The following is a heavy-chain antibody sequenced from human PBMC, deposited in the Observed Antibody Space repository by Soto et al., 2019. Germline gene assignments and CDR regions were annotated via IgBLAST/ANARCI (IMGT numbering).Heavy chain of an antibody. CDR2: INHSGST. Sequence: SETLSLTCAVYGGSFSGYYWSWIRQPPGKGLEWIGEINHSGSTNYNPSLKSRVTISVDTSKNQFSLKLSSVTAADTAVYYCARDGATGDREWFDPWGQGTLVTVSS. J-gene: IGHJ5*02. CDR1: GGSFSGYY. D-gene: IGHD7-27*01. CDR3: ARDGATGDREWFDP. V-gene: IGHV4-34*01.